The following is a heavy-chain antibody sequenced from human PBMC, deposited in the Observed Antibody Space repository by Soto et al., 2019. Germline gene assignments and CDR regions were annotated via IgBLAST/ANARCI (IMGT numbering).Heavy chain of an antibody. CDR3: ARTFRGSYYYYYYMDV. V-gene: IGHV3-33*01. J-gene: IGHJ6*03. Sequence: GGSLRLSCAASGFTFSSYGMHWVRQAPGKGLEWVAVIWYDGSNKYYADSVKGRFTISRDNSKNTLYLQMNSLRAEDTAVYYCARTFRGSYYYYYYMDVWGKGTTVTVSS. CDR1: GFTFSSYG. CDR2: IWYDGSNK. D-gene: IGHD2-15*01.